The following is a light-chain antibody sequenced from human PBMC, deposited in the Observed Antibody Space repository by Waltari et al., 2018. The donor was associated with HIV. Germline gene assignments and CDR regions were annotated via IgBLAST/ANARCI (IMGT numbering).Light chain of an antibody. CDR2: CAS. J-gene: IGKJ2*01. CDR1: QSVGSN. Sequence: EIVMTQSPATLSVSQGERATLSCWASQSVGSNLAWYQQRPGQAPILLPYCASPRATGIPARFSGSGSGTEFTLTISCLRSEDFVVNYFQQYKNWPPYTFGRGDQAGDQT. V-gene: IGKV3D-15*01. CDR3: QQYKNWPPYT.